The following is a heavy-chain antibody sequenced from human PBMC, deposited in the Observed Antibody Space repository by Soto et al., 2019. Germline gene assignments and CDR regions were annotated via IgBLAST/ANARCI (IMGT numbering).Heavy chain of an antibody. V-gene: IGHV4-4*07. Sequence: KPSETLSLTCTVSGASINNYYWSWIRQPAGKGLEWIGRVSTSGSTNYNPSLKSRVTMSVDTSKNQFSLMLNSVTAADTAVYYCRRDFDYWGQGTLVTVSS. D-gene: IGHD6-6*01. CDR2: VSTSGST. CDR1: GASINNYY. CDR3: RRDFDY. J-gene: IGHJ4*02.